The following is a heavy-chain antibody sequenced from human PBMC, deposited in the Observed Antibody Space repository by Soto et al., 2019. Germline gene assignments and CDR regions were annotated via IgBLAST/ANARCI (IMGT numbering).Heavy chain of an antibody. Sequence: EVQLVESGGGLVQPGGSLRLSCAASGYTFNSYWMSWVRQTPEKGLEWVANINQDETEKYYADSVTGRFTISRDNTKNALYLQMDSLRAEDTAVYYCARDRAVYNRGWAGYWGQGILVTVSS. CDR2: INQDETEK. V-gene: IGHV3-7*01. CDR3: ARDRAVYNRGWAGY. CDR1: GYTFNSYW. J-gene: IGHJ4*02. D-gene: IGHD6-19*01.